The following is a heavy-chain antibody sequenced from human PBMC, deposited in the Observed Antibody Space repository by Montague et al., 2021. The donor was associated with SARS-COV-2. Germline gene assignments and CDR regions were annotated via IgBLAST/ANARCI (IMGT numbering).Heavy chain of an antibody. CDR1: GDSIRTNSYY. CDR2: IYYTETT. D-gene: IGHD3-10*01. Sequence: SETLSLTCTVSGDSIRTNSYYWGWLRQPPGKGLEWIGSIYYTETTFSKPSLKSRVTLSVDTSKNQFSLRLSSVTAADTALYHCARHDIPLSRNGLGWFDPWGQGTLVTVSS. V-gene: IGHV4-39*01. CDR3: ARHDIPLSRNGLGWFDP. J-gene: IGHJ5*02.